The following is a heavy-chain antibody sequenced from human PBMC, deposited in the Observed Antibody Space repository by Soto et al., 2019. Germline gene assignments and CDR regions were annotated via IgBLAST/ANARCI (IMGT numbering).Heavy chain of an antibody. CDR3: ARDVPRLGYSYGHGYFDY. Sequence: GASVKVSCKASGGTFSSYAISWVRQAPGQGLEWMGGIIPIFGTANYAQKFQGRVTITADKSTSTAYMELSSLRSEDTAVYYCARDVPRLGYSYGHGYFDYWGQGTLVTVSS. D-gene: IGHD5-18*01. CDR2: IIPIFGTA. CDR1: GGTFSSYA. J-gene: IGHJ4*02. V-gene: IGHV1-69*06.